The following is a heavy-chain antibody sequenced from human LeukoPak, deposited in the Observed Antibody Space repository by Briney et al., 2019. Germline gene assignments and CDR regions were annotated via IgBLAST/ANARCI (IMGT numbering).Heavy chain of an antibody. V-gene: IGHV1-69*01. CDR3: ARDHGWFGELPPRYFDY. CDR1: GGTFSSYA. Sequence: AASVKVSCKASGGTFSSYAISWVRQAPGQGREWMGGIFPIFGTANYAQKFQGRVTITADESTSTAYMELSSLRSEDTAVYYCARDHGWFGELPPRYFDYWGQGTLVTVSS. J-gene: IGHJ4*02. D-gene: IGHD3-10*01. CDR2: IFPIFGTA.